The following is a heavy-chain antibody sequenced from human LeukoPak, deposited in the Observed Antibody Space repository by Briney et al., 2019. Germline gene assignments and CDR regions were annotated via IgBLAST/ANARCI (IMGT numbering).Heavy chain of an antibody. CDR2: INPDGRDT. CDR3: TSWGDTTAEYFQR. V-gene: IGHV3-7*01. D-gene: IGHD2-21*02. CDR1: AFIFSGHW. J-gene: IGHJ1*01. Sequence: GGSLRLSCEGSAFIFSGHWMNWVRQTPGKGLEWVAHINPDGRDTYYVDSVKGRFTISRDNAQDSMYLQMNSLRVEDTAVYYCTSWGDTTAEYFQRWGQGTLVTVSS.